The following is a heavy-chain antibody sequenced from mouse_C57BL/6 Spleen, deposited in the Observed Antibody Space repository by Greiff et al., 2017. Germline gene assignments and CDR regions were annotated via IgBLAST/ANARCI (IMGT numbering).Heavy chain of an antibody. CDR1: GFSFTSYA. CDR3: ASSLAYYFDY. CDR2: IWTGGGT. Sequence: VQGVESGPGLVAPSQSLSITCTVSGFSFTSYAISWVRQPPGQGLEWLGGIWTGGGTNYNSALKSRLSISKDNSKSQVFLTMNSLQTDDTARYDCASSLAYYFDYWGQGTTLTVSS. D-gene: IGHD6-2*01. J-gene: IGHJ2*01. V-gene: IGHV2-9-1*01.